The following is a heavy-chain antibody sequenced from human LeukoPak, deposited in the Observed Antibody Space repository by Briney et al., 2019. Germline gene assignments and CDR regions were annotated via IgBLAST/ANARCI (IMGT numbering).Heavy chain of an antibody. D-gene: IGHD1-26*01. CDR2: IGTAGDT. CDR3: AERGALCGTSRRPGY. V-gene: IGHV3-13*01. J-gene: IGHJ4*02. CDR1: GYTLSSLD. Sequence: PGGSLRLFCRASGYTLSSLDMLCVRQATGKGLEWVSAIGTAGDTYYPGSVKGRFTISRENAKNSLYLQMNSLRAGDTAVYYCAERGALCGTSRRPGYWGQGTLVTVSS.